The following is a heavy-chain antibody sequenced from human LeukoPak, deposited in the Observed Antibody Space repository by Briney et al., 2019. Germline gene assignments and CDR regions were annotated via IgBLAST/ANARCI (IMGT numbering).Heavy chain of an antibody. D-gene: IGHD2-2*01. V-gene: IGHV4-34*01. CDR3: ARHGGYCSSTSCYSFDY. CDR1: GASLNGHY. J-gene: IGHJ4*02. CDR2: GSDVGGT. Sequence: SETLSLTCAVYGASLNGHYWSWIRQPPGKGLEWIGEGSDVGGTKYNPSLKSRVTISADTSKNQFSLKLSSVTAADTAVYYCARHGGYCSSTSCYSFDYWGQGTLVTVSS.